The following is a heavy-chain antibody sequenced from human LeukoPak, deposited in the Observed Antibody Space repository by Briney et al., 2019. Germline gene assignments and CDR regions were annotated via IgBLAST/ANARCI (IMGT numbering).Heavy chain of an antibody. CDR3: ARENRRWLLIAY. D-gene: IGHD5-24*01. J-gene: IGHJ4*02. CDR2: ISSSGSTI. CDR1: GFTFSSYE. Sequence: PGGSLRLSCAASGFTFSSYEMNWVRQAPGKGLEWVSYISSSGSTIYYADSVKGRFTISRDNAKNSLYLQINSLRAETPAVSYCARENRRWLLIAYWGQGTLVSVSS. V-gene: IGHV3-48*03.